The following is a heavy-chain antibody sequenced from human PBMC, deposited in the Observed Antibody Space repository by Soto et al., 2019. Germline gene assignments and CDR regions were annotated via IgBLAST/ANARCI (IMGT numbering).Heavy chain of an antibody. J-gene: IGHJ4*02. CDR3: AKEQSSGYYRVVDY. CDR2: ITYDGGDK. Sequence: QVQVVGSGGGVVQPGRSLRLSCAASGFTLSCCGMHWVRQAPGKGLEWVGVITYDGGDKHSADSVKGRFTISRDSSENTVYRQMNSRRGEDSAIDYCAKEQSSGYYRVVDYWGQGTLVTVSS. V-gene: IGHV3-30*18. D-gene: IGHD6-19*01. CDR1: GFTLSCCG.